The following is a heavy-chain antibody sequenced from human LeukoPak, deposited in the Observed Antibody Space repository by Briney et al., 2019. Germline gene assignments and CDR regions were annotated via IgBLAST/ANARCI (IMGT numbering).Heavy chain of an antibody. D-gene: IGHD3-22*01. CDR2: IYPGDSDT. J-gene: IGHJ3*02. V-gene: IGHV5-51*01. Sequence: GESLKISCKGSRYSWIGWVRQMPGKGLEWMGIIYPGDSDTRYSPSFQGQVTISADKSISTAYLQWSSLKASDTAMYYCARGRVNYYDSSGYSAFDIWGQGSMVTVSS. CDR3: ARGRVNYYDSSGYSAFDI. CDR1: RYSW.